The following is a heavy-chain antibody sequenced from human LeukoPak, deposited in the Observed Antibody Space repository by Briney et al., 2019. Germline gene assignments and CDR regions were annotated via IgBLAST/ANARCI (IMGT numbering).Heavy chain of an antibody. CDR1: GVSLSGYY. V-gene: IGHV4-34*01. D-gene: IGHD3-9*01. CDR2: INHSGST. CDR3: AREGRYFDWLLKGYYFDY. J-gene: IGHJ4*02. Sequence: SATLSLTCAAYGVSLSGYYWSWIRQPPGKGLASLGEINHSGSTNYNPSLKSRVTISVDTSKNQFSLKLSSVTAADTAVYYCAREGRYFDWLLKGYYFDYWGQGTLVTVSS.